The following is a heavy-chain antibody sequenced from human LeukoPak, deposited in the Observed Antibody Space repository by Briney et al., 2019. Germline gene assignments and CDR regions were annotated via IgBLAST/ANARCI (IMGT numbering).Heavy chain of an antibody. D-gene: IGHD3-22*01. CDR1: GGSISSGDYY. V-gene: IGHV4-30-4*01. J-gene: IGHJ3*02. CDR3: ARDVYYDSSGYWDAFDI. Sequence: SETLSLTCTVSGGSISSGDYYWSWIRQPPGKGLGWIGYIYYSGSTYYNPSLKSRVTISVDTSKNQFSLKLSSVTAADTAVYYCARDVYYDSSGYWDAFDIWGQGTMVTVSS. CDR2: IYYSGST.